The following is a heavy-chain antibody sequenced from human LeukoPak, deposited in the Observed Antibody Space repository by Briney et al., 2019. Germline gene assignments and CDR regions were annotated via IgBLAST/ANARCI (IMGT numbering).Heavy chain of an antibody. CDR2: ISAYNGNT. D-gene: IGHD3-3*01. Sequence: GASVKVSCKASGYTFTSYGISWVRQAPGQGLEWMGWISAYNGNTNYAQKLQGRVTMTTDTSTSTAYMELRSLRSDDTAVCYCVRDPIFEVASPSWFDPWGQGTLVTVSS. V-gene: IGHV1-18*01. CDR3: VRDPIFEVASPSWFDP. J-gene: IGHJ5*02. CDR1: GYTFTSYG.